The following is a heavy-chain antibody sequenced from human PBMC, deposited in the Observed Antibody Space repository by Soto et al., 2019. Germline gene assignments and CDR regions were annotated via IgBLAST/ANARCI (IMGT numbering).Heavy chain of an antibody. Sequence: GASVKVSCKASGYTFTSYGISWVRQAPGQGLEWMGWISAYNGNTNYAQKLQGRVTMTTDTSTSTAYMQLRSLRSDDTAVYYCARDDIAAAGLIAFDPWGQGTLVTVSS. D-gene: IGHD6-13*01. CDR3: ARDDIAAAGLIAFDP. J-gene: IGHJ5*02. CDR1: GYTFTSYG. CDR2: ISAYNGNT. V-gene: IGHV1-18*01.